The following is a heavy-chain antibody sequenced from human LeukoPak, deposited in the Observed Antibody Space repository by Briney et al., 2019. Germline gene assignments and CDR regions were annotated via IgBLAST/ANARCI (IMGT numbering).Heavy chain of an antibody. CDR2: ITPNGDVT. CDR3: AKDLVIFLCLDL. D-gene: IGHD2-21*01. CDR1: GFTFSGYA. Sequence: PGGSLRLSGAASGFTFSGYAFNWVRQAPGKGLEWVSAITPNGDVTYYADSVKGRFTISRDNSKNTLYLQMNNLRAEDTAVYYCAKDLVIFLCLDLWGQGTLVTVSS. J-gene: IGHJ4*02. V-gene: IGHV3-23*01.